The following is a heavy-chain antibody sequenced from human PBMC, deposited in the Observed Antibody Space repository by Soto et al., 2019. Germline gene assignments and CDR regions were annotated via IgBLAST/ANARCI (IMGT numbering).Heavy chain of an antibody. CDR3: AKISITVQGY. V-gene: IGHV3-23*01. Sequence: EVQLLESGGGLVQPGGSLRLSCAASGFTFSSYPMSWVRQAPGKGLEWVSTIIGSGGVAYYTDSVRGRFTISRDNSKSTLYLQMNSLRAEDTAVYFCAKISITVQGYWGQGTLLTVSS. CDR1: GFTFSSYP. D-gene: IGHD3-10*01. CDR2: IIGSGGVA. J-gene: IGHJ4*02.